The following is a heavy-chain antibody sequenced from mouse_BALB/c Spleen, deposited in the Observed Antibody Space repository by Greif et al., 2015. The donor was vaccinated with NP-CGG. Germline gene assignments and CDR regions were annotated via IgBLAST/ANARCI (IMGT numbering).Heavy chain of an antibody. V-gene: IGHV1-62-2*01. J-gene: IGHJ4*01. CDR3: ARHERGSYDYVSYYYAMDY. Sequence: VQLQQSGAELVKPGASVKLSCKASGYTFTEYIIHWVKQRSGQGLEWIGWFYPGSGSIKYNEKFKDKATLTADKSSSTVYMELSRLTSEDSAVYFCARHERGSYDYVSYYYAMDYWGQGTSVTVSS. CDR2: FYPGSGSI. D-gene: IGHD2-4*01. CDR1: GYTFTEYI.